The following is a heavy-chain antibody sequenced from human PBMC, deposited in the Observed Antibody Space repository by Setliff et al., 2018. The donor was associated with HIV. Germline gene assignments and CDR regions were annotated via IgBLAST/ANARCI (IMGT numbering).Heavy chain of an antibody. Sequence: SETLSLTCTVSGGSISSSSYYWGWIRQPPGKGLEWIGSIYHSGSTYYNPSLKSRVTISVDKSNNHFSLKLSSVTAADTAVYYCARSRESSGYYRDYYYYLDVWGKGTTVTVSS. CDR1: GGSISSSSYY. CDR2: IYHSGST. D-gene: IGHD6-19*01. CDR3: ARSRESSGYYRDYYYYLDV. V-gene: IGHV4-39*02. J-gene: IGHJ6*03.